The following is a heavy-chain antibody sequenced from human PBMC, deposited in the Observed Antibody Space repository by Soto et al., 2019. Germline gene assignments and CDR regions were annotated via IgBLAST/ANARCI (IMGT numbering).Heavy chain of an antibody. Sequence: PXGTLSLTCGVSGDSISSSKWWTCVRQTPGNGLEWIGKIDHNGVANYNPSLEGRVTISKDISKNQISLKVTSVTAADSAVYYCARMNRDYYYYGMDVWGQGATVTVS. CDR2: IDHNGVA. CDR3: ARMNRDYYYYGMDV. J-gene: IGHJ6*02. CDR1: GDSISSSKW. V-gene: IGHV4-4*02.